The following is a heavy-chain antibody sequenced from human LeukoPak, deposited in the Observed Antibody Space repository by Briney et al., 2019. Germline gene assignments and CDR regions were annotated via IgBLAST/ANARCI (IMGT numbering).Heavy chain of an antibody. CDR1: GGSISSYY. Sequence: SETLSLTCTVSGGSISSYYWSWIRQPPGKGLEWIGYIYYSGSTNYNPSLKSRVTISVDTSKNQFSLKLSSVTAADTAVYYCARCPGYLTTVTDPWYYYYMDVWGKGTTVTVSS. CDR2: IYYSGST. D-gene: IGHD4-17*01. V-gene: IGHV4-59*08. J-gene: IGHJ6*03. CDR3: ARCPGYLTTVTDPWYYYYMDV.